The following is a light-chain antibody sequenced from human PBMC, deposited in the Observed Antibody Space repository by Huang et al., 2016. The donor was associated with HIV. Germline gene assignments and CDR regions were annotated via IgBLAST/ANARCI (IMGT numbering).Light chain of an antibody. CDR1: QGLLYREKIY. CDR2: ELS. J-gene: IGKJ2*01. CDR3: MQGKQLPYT. V-gene: IGKV2-29*02. Sequence: DIVMTQTPLSLSVTPGQPASISCKSSQGLLYREKIYLYWYLQKPGQSPQLLIYELSNRFSGVTDRFSGIGLTTDFTLKISLVETEDVGVYYFMQGKQLPYTFGQGTRLGIK.